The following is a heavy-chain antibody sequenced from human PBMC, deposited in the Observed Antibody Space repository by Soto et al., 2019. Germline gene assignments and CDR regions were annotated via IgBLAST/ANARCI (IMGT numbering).Heavy chain of an antibody. V-gene: IGHV3-11*01. D-gene: IGHD3-10*01. J-gene: IGHJ4*02. CDR3: ARVRRQLLWFGELLSCYFDY. CDR1: GFTFSDYY. Sequence: PGGSLRLSCAASGFTFSDYYMSWIRQAPGKGLEWVSYISSSGSTIYYADSVKGRFTISRDNAENSLYLQMNSLRAEDTAVYYCARVRRQLLWFGELLSCYFDYWGQGTLVTVSS. CDR2: ISSSGSTI.